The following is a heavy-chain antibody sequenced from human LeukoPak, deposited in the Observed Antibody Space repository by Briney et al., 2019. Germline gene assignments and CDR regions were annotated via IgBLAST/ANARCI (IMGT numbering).Heavy chain of an antibody. CDR1: GYSFTTYW. CDR2: IYPGDSDT. J-gene: IGHJ4*02. CDR3: ARGLGSYFDY. V-gene: IGHV5-51*01. Sequence: GESLKISCQGSGYSFTTYWIGWVRQMPGKGLEWMGIIYPGDSDTRYSPSFQGQVTISVDKSIATAYLQWSSLKASDSAMYYCARGLGSYFDYWGQGTLVTVSS. D-gene: IGHD6-19*01.